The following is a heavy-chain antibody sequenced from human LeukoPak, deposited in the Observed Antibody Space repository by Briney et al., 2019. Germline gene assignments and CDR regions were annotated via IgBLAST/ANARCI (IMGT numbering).Heavy chain of an antibody. Sequence: GRSLRLSCTASGFTFGDYAMSWVCQAPGKGLERVGFIRSKACGGTSEYAASVKGRFTISRDDSKSVAYLQKNSLKAEDTAVYYCTRVAIDFGIYYYGMDVWGQGTTVTVSS. J-gene: IGHJ6*02. D-gene: IGHD3-10*01. CDR2: IRSKACGGTS. CDR3: TRVAIDFGIYYYGMDV. V-gene: IGHV3-49*04. CDR1: GFTFGDYA.